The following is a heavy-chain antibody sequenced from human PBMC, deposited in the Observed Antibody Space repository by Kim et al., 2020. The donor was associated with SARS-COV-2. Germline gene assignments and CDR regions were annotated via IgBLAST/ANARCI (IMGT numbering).Heavy chain of an antibody. CDR3: AVGPGYFDY. D-gene: IGHD3-10*01. J-gene: IGHJ4*02. CDR2: GST. Sequence: GSTNYNPSLKSRVTISVDTSKNQFSLKLSSVTAADTAVYYCAVGPGYFDYWGQGTLVTVSS. V-gene: IGHV4-34*01.